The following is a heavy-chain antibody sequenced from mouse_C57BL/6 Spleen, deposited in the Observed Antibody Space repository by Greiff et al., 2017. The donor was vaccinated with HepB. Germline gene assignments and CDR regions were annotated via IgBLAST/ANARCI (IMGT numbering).Heavy chain of an antibody. CDR1: GYAFTNYL. D-gene: IGHD2-1*01. J-gene: IGHJ3*01. Sequence: VQLQQSGAELVRPGTSVKVSCKASGYAFTNYLIEWVKQRPGQGLEWIGVINPGSGGTNYNEKFKGKATLTADKSSSTAYMQLSSLTSEDYAFYFCARRDYYCNSAWFAYWGQGTLVTVSA. V-gene: IGHV1-54*01. CDR2: INPGSGGT. CDR3: ARRDYYCNSAWFAY.